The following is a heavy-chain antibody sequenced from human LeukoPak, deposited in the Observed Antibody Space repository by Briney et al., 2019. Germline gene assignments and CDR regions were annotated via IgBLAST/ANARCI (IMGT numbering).Heavy chain of an antibody. CDR1: GFTFSSYW. V-gene: IGHV3-66*01. CDR2: IYSGGST. D-gene: IGHD2-8*01. Sequence: GGSLRLSCTASGFTFSSYWMNWVRQAPGKGLEWVSLIYSGGSTYYADSVKGRFTISRDNSKNTLYLQMNSLRVEDTAVYYCARGRGDGLIAGAARYFDYWGQGTLVSVSS. CDR3: ARGRGDGLIAGAARYFDY. J-gene: IGHJ4*02.